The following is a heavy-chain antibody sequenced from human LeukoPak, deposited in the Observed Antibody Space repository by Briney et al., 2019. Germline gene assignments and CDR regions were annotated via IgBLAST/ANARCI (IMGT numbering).Heavy chain of an antibody. V-gene: IGHV4-4*07. CDR1: GGSISSYY. J-gene: IGHJ4*02. Sequence: PSETLSLTCTVSGGSISSYYWSWIRQPAGKGLEWIGRIYTSGSTNYNPSLKSRVTMSVDTSKNQFSLKLSSVTAADTAVYYCARQDKYCSGGSCYSEAFDYWGQGTLVTVSS. CDR2: IYTSGST. CDR3: ARQDKYCSGGSCYSEAFDY. D-gene: IGHD2-15*01.